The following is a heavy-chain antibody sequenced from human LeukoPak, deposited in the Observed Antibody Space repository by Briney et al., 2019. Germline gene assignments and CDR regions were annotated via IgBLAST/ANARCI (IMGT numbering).Heavy chain of an antibody. CDR3: ARSGSWQDY. J-gene: IGHJ4*02. D-gene: IGHD6-13*01. CDR1: GFTFDDYG. CDR2: ISSSSSTI. V-gene: IGHV3-48*01. Sequence: PGGSLRLSCAASGFTFDDYGMSWVRQAPGKGLEWVSYISSSSSTIYYADSVKGRFTISRDNAKNSLYLQMNSLRAEDTAVYYCARSGSWQDYWGQGTLVTVSS.